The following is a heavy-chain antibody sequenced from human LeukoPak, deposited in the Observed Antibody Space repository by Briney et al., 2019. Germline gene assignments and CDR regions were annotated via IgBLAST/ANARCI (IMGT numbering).Heavy chain of an antibody. CDR2: INQDEGEI. Sequence: GGSLRLSCAASGFTVSGNYMSWVRQAPGKGLEWVANINQDEGEIYYVDSVKGRFTISRDNAKNSLYLHMTFLRAEDTAVYYCVRDKSEGATKLDYWGQGALVTVSS. V-gene: IGHV3-7*01. D-gene: IGHD1-26*01. CDR1: GFTVSGNY. J-gene: IGHJ4*02. CDR3: VRDKSEGATKLDY.